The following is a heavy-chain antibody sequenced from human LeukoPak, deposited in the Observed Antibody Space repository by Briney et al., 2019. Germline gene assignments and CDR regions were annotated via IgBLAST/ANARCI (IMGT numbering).Heavy chain of an antibody. CDR2: IFYSGST. CDR3: ARDTRDYYDSSGNTFDY. Sequence: SETLSLTCTVSGGSISTSNYYWGWIRQPPGKGLEWIGNIFYSGSTYYSPSLKSRVTISLDTSRNQFSLKLNSVTAADTAVYYCARDTRDYYDSSGNTFDYWGQGTLVTVSS. V-gene: IGHV4-39*07. CDR1: GGSISTSNYY. D-gene: IGHD3-22*01. J-gene: IGHJ4*02.